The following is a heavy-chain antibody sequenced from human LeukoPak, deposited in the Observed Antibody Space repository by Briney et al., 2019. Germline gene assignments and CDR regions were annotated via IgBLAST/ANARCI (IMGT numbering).Heavy chain of an antibody. D-gene: IGHD6-13*01. CDR1: GFTFSSYG. V-gene: IGHV3-30*02. CDR3: AKRRLSAADTVVLDN. CDR2: ILYDGSNK. J-gene: IGHJ4*02. Sequence: GGSLRLSCAASGFTFSSYGMHWVRQAPGKGLEWVAFILYDGSNKYYADSVKGRFIISRDNSENTVYLQMNSLRGEDTAVYYCAKRRLSAADTVVLDNWGQGTLVTVSS.